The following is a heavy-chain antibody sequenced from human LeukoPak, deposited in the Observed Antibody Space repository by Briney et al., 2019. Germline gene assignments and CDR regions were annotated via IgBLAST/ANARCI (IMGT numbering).Heavy chain of an antibody. CDR3: ARDRGGDIVSDYFDY. J-gene: IGHJ4*02. D-gene: IGHD2-15*01. CDR1: GFTFISYA. Sequence: PGGSLRLSCAASGFTFISYAMHWVRQAPGKGLEWVAIISYDGSNKDYADSVKGRFTISGDNSKNTLYLQMSSLRAEDAAVYYCARDRGGDIVSDYFDYWGQGTLVTVSS. CDR2: ISYDGSNK. V-gene: IGHV3-30-3*01.